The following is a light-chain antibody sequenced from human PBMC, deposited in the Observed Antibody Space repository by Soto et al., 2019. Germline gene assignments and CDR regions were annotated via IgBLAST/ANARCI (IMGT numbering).Light chain of an antibody. Sequence: EIVRTQSPATLSVSAGERATISCRASQDIRRNLAWYQQKPGQAPRLLCYDASTRATGVPARFSGSGSGTEFTLTISSLQSEDFAVYYCQQFNNWPPWTFGQGTKVDIK. V-gene: IGKV3-15*01. CDR1: QDIRRN. CDR2: DAS. J-gene: IGKJ1*01. CDR3: QQFNNWPPWT.